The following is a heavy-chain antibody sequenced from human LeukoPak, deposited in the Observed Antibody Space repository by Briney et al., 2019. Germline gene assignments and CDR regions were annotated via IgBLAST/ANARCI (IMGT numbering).Heavy chain of an antibody. Sequence: ASVKVSCKASGYTFTSYGISWVRQAPGQGLEWMGWISAYNGNTNYAQKLQGRVTMTTDTSTSTAYMELRSLRSDGTAVYYCARSNYDFWSGYLVDYYYGMDVWGQGTTVTVSS. V-gene: IGHV1-18*01. CDR3: ARSNYDFWSGYLVDYYYGMDV. CDR1: GYTFTSYG. J-gene: IGHJ6*02. CDR2: ISAYNGNT. D-gene: IGHD3-3*01.